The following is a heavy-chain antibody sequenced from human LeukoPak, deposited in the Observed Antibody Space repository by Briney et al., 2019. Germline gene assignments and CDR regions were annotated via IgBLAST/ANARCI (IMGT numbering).Heavy chain of an antibody. CDR1: GGSISSYY. V-gene: IGHV4-59*01. Sequence: SETLSLTCTVSGGSISSYYWSWIRQPPGKGLEWIGYIYYSGSTNYNPSLKSRGTISVDTSKNQFSLKPSSVTAADTAVYYCARQVPRGENYFDYWGQGTLVTVSS. CDR3: ARQVPRGENYFDY. CDR2: IYYSGST. D-gene: IGHD3-10*01. J-gene: IGHJ4*02.